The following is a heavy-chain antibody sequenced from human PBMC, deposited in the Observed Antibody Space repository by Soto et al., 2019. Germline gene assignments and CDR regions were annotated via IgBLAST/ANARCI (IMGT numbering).Heavy chain of an antibody. D-gene: IGHD2-2*01. V-gene: IGHV1-18*01. Sequence: ASVKVSCEASGYRFTSYGISWVRQAPGQGLEWMGWISAYNGNTNYAQKLQGRVTMTTDTSTSTAYMELRSLRPDDTAVYYCASTRTRLGYCSSTSCYANAFDIWGQGTMVTVSS. CDR2: ISAYNGNT. J-gene: IGHJ3*02. CDR3: ASTRTRLGYCSSTSCYANAFDI. CDR1: GYRFTSYG.